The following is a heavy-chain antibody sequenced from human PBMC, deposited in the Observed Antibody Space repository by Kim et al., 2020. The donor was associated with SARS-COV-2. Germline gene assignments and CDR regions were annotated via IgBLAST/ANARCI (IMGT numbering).Heavy chain of an antibody. CDR3: APALERNEAFDY. D-gene: IGHD1-1*01. CDR2: ISSSSSYI. V-gene: IGHV3-21*01. CDR1: GFTFSSYS. Sequence: GGSLRLSCAASGFTFSSYSMNWVRQAPGKGLEWVSSISSSSSYIYYADSVKGRFTTTGDTAKNSLYLQMNRLGAEDAVEYYVAPALERNEAFDYWGQGTLVTVSS. J-gene: IGHJ4*02.